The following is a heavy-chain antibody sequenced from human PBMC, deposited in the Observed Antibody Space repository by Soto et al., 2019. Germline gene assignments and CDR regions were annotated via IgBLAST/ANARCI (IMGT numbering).Heavy chain of an antibody. CDR1: GGSISNYY. CDR2: IYYTGST. D-gene: IGHD6-25*01. Sequence: PSETLSLTCTVSGGSISNYYWSWIRQPPGKGLEWIGYIYYTGSTNYNPSLKSRVTISVDTSENQFSLRLSSVTAADTAIYYCARGRHWLDSWGQGTLVTAPQ. J-gene: IGHJ5*01. V-gene: IGHV4-59*01. CDR3: ARGRHWLDS.